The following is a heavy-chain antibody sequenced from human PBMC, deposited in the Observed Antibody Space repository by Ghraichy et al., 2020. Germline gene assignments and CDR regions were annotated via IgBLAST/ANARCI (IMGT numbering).Heavy chain of an antibody. CDR3: ATGPTDGCYYNGMDN. CDR2: IFYGGIT. V-gene: IGHV4-59*12. Sequence: SETLSLTCTVSRGFISSYYWSWIRQPPGKGLEWIGFIFYGGITNYNPSLESRVFMSVDTTKNIFSLKMTNVTAADTAVYFCATGPTDGCYYNGMDNWGQGTTVIVSS. CDR1: RGFISSYY. J-gene: IGHJ6*02. D-gene: IGHD5-24*01.